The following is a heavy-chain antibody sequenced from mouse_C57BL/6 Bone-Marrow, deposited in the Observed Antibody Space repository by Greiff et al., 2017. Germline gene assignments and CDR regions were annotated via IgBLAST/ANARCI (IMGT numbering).Heavy chain of an antibody. D-gene: IGHD1-1*01. Sequence: QVQLKQPGAELVKPGASVKLSCKDSGYTFTSYWMHWVKQRPGRGLEWIGRIDPNSGGTKYNEKFKSKATLTVDKPSSTAYMQLSSLTSEDSAVYYCARWFYGGFAYWGQGTLVTVSA. CDR2: IDPNSGGT. J-gene: IGHJ3*01. CDR1: GYTFTSYW. CDR3: ARWFYGGFAY. V-gene: IGHV1-72*01.